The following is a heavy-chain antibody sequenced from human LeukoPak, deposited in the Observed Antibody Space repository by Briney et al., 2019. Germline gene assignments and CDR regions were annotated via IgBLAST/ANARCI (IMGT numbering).Heavy chain of an antibody. D-gene: IGHD6-25*01. J-gene: IGHJ3*02. CDR1: GYTFTSYY. CDR2: INPSGCST. Sequence: ASVKVSCKASGYTFTSYYMHWVRQAPGQGLEWMGIINPSGCSTNYAQKFQGRVTMTRDTSTSTVYMELSSLRSEDTAVYYCARFRSRLRGAFDIWGQGTMVTVSS. V-gene: IGHV1-46*01. CDR3: ARFRSRLRGAFDI.